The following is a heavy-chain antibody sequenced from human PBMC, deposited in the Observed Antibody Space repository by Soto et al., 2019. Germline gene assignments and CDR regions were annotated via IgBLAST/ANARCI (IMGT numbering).Heavy chain of an antibody. CDR1: GGSISSYY. CDR2: MYNTGST. CDR3: ARGAPVAINYYYNGMDV. Sequence: PSETLSLTCTVSGGSISSYYWSWIRQPPGKGLEWIGYMYNTGSTIYNPSLKSRVTISVDTSKNQFSLKLNSVTAADTAVYYCARGAPVAINYYYNGMDVWGQGTTVTVSS. V-gene: IGHV4-59*01. D-gene: IGHD2-2*01. J-gene: IGHJ6*02.